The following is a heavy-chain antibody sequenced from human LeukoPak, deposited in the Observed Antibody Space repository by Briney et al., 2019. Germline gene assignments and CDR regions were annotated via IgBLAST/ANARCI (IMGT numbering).Heavy chain of an antibody. CDR2: IYTSGST. CDR1: GGSISSYY. J-gene: IGHJ5*02. CDR3: ARAKSGWFGEPNWFDP. Sequence: PSETLSLTCTVSGGSISSYYWSWIRQPAGKGLEWIGRIYTSGSTNYNPSLKSRVTMSVDTSKNQFSLKLSSVTAADTAVYYCARAKSGWFGEPNWFDPWGQGTLVTASS. D-gene: IGHD3-10*01. V-gene: IGHV4-4*07.